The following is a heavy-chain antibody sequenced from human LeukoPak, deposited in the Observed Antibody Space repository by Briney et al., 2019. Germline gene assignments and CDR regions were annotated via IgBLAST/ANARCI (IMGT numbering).Heavy chain of an antibody. CDR3: AREKNYGMDV. D-gene: IGHD2/OR15-2a*01. J-gene: IGHJ6*02. Sequence: ASVKVSCKASGYTFTSFGISWVRQAPGQGLEWTGWIGAYNGNTNYAQKFQGRVTMTTDTSTGTAYMELRSLRSDDTAVYYCAREKNYGMDVWGQGTTVTVSS. CDR2: IGAYNGNT. V-gene: IGHV1-18*01. CDR1: GYTFTSFG.